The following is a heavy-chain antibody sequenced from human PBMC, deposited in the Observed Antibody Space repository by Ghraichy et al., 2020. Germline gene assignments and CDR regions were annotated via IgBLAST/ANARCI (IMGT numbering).Heavy chain of an antibody. D-gene: IGHD5-18*01. V-gene: IGHV4-59*01. CDR1: GGSISSYY. Sequence: SETLSLTCTVSGGSISSYYWSWIRQPPGKGLEWIGYIYYSGSTNYNPSLKSRVTISVDTSKNQFSLKLSSVTAADTAVYYCARCGYSYGTGHVYFDYWGQGTLVTVSS. J-gene: IGHJ4*02. CDR2: IYYSGST. CDR3: ARCGYSYGTGHVYFDY.